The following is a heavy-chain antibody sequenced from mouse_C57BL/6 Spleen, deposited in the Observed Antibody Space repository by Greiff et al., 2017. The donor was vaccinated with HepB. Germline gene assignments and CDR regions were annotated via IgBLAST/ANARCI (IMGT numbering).Heavy chain of an antibody. CDR1: GFTFSNYW. J-gene: IGHJ4*01. CDR2: IRLKSDNYAT. CDR3: TGSFISYAMDY. Sequence: EVKVEESGGGLVQPGGSMKLSCVASGFTFSNYWMNWVRQSPEKGLEWVAQIRLKSDNYATHYAESVKGRFTISRDDSKSSVYLQMNNLRAEDTGIYYCTGSFISYAMDYWGQGTSVTVSS. D-gene: IGHD1-1*01. V-gene: IGHV6-3*01.